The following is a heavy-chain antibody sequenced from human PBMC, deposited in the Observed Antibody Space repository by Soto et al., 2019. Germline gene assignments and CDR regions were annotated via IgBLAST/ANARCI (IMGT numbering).Heavy chain of an antibody. CDR2: ISRTSSAI. V-gene: IGHV3-48*02. J-gene: IGHJ4*02. D-gene: IGHD5-12*01. CDR1: GFTLSSYS. CDR3: ARDGGYSGYDIDY. Sequence: GGSLRLSCAASGFTLSSYSMNWVRQAPGKGLDWVAYISRTSSAIYYADSLKGRFTISRDNANNLLFLQMNSLRDEDTAVYYCARDGGYSGYDIDYWGLGTLVTVSS.